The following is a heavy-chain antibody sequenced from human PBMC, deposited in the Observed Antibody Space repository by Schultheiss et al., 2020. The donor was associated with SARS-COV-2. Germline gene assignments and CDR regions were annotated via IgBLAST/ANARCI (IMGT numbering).Heavy chain of an antibody. Sequence: SETLSLTCTVSGGSISSGGYYWSWIRQHPGKGLEWIGSIYHSGSTNYKPSLKSRVTISVDQSQNQFSLELSSVTAADTAVYYCAREGSSSSPHFDYWGQGTLVTVPQ. CDR2: IYHSGST. CDR1: GGSISSGGYY. J-gene: IGHJ4*02. D-gene: IGHD6-6*01. CDR3: AREGSSSSPHFDY. V-gene: IGHV4-39*07.